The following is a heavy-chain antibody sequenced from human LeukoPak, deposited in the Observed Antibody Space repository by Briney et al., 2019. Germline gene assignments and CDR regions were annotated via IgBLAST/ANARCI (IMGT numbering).Heavy chain of an antibody. CDR1: GYTFTTYG. V-gene: IGHV1-18*01. D-gene: IGHD5-18*01. CDR3: ARDRLYSYGHYGMDV. CDR2: ISAYSGST. J-gene: IGHJ6*02. Sequence: ASVKVSCKTSGYTFTTYGITWVRQAPGQGLEWMGWISAYSGSTNTPNNVNTKQAQKFRGRVTMTADTSTSTAYMELRSLTSDDTAVYYCARDRLYSYGHYGMDVWGQGTTVTVSS.